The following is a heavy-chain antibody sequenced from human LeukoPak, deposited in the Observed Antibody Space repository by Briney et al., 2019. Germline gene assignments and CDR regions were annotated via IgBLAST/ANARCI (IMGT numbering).Heavy chain of an antibody. J-gene: IGHJ4*02. Sequence: GGSLRLSCAASGFTFGSYAMCWVRQAPGKGLEWVSGICGSGGSAHYADSLKGRFTISRDNSKNTVYLQMDSLRAEDTAIYYCAKTTTGYSSGRYPAWPIDYWGQGTLVTVSS. CDR1: GFTFGSYA. V-gene: IGHV3-23*01. D-gene: IGHD2-15*01. CDR2: ICGSGGSA. CDR3: AKTTTGYSSGRYPAWPIDY.